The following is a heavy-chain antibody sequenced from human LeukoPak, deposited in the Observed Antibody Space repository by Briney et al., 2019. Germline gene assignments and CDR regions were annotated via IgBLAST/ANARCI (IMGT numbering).Heavy chain of an antibody. J-gene: IGHJ6*03. CDR2: IYHGGST. CDR1: GGSISSSNW. D-gene: IGHD6-13*01. V-gene: IGHV4-4*02. CDR3: ARLAAAGTRYYYYMDV. Sequence: PSGTLSLTCAVSGGSISSSNWWSWVRQPPGQGLEWIGEIYHGGSTNYNPSLKSRVTISVDTSKNQFSLKLSSVTAADTAVYYCARLAAAGTRYYYYMDVWGKGTTVTISS.